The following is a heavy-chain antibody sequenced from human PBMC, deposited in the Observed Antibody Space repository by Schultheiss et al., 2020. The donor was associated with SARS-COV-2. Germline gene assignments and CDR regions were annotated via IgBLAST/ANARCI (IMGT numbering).Heavy chain of an antibody. CDR2: IYYSGST. CDR3: AREGVWFGVLNGWYFDL. D-gene: IGHD3-10*01. CDR1: GGSISSYY. Sequence: SETLSLTCTVSGGSISSYYWSWIRQPPGKGLEWIGYIYYSGSTNYNPSLKSRVTISVDTSKNQFSLKLSSVTAADTAVYYCAREGVWFGVLNGWYFDLWGRGTLVTVSS. J-gene: IGHJ2*01. V-gene: IGHV4-59*12.